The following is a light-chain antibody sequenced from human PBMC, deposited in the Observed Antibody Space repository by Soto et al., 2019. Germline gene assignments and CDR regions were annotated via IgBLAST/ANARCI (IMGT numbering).Light chain of an antibody. V-gene: IGLV2-11*01. CDR2: DVI. J-gene: IGLJ3*02. CDR1: SSDVGIYNY. CDR3: CSYAATSTLV. Sequence: QSALTQPRSVSGSPGQSVTISCTGTSSDVGIYNYVSWYQHHPGKAPKLIIYDVIKRPSGVPDRFSGSKSGITASLTISGLQDDDEDDYYCCSYAATSTLVFGGGTKVTVL.